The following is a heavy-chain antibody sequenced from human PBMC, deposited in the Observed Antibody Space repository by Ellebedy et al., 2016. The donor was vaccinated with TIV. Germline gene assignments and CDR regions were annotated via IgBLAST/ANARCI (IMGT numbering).Heavy chain of an antibody. J-gene: IGHJ3*02. CDR1: GGSISSYY. CDR2: IYYIGST. V-gene: IGHV4-59*08. D-gene: IGHD3-22*01. CDR3: ARLVRGYYYDSSGYYYAFDI. Sequence: SETLSLTCTVSGGSISSYYWSWIRQPPGKGLEWIGYIYYIGSTNYNPSLKSRVTLSVDTSKNQFSLKLSSGTAADTAVYYCARLVRGYYYDSSGYYYAFDIWGQGTMVTVSS.